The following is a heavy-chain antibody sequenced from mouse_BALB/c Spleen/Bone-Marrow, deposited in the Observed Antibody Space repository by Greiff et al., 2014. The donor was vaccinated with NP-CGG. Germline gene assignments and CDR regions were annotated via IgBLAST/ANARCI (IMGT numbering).Heavy chain of an antibody. Sequence: EVMLVESGPGLVKPSQSLSLTCTVTGYSITSDYAWNWIRQFPENKLEWMGYINYSGSSSYNPSLKSRISITRDTSKNQFFLQLNSVTTEDTATYYCASQNWAWFTYWGQGTLVTVSA. CDR1: GYSITSDYA. J-gene: IGHJ3*01. CDR3: ASQNWAWFTY. CDR2: INYSGSS. V-gene: IGHV3-2*02. D-gene: IGHD4-1*01.